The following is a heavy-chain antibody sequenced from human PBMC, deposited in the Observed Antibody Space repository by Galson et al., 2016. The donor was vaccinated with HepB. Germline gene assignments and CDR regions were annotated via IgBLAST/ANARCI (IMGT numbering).Heavy chain of an antibody. CDR1: GFNFNTAW. Sequence: LRLSCAASGFNFNTAWMHWVRQDPGEGLEWVSRMDLDGTIRDYADSVKGRFTITRDNTKNTVYLQMNSLRVEDTAIYYWERDRGGGSRAFNTWGQGTMITVSS. CDR2: MDLDGTIR. D-gene: IGHD3-16*01. V-gene: IGHV3-74*01. CDR3: ERDRGGGSRAFNT. J-gene: IGHJ3*01.